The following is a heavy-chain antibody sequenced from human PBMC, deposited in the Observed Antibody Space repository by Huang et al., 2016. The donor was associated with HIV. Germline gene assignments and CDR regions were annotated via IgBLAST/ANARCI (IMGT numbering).Heavy chain of an antibody. CDR1: GFSISSYW. V-gene: IGHV3-74*01. Sequence: EVQLVESGGGLVQPGGSLRLSCAASGFSISSYWMHWVRQAPGKGLGLVSRINREGGSTSYADSVKGRFTSSRDNAKNTLYLQRNRLRAEDTAVYYCARDPRIQSWLNFFDYWGQGTLVSVSS. CDR3: ARDPRIQSWLNFFDY. D-gene: IGHD3-22*01. CDR2: INREGGST. J-gene: IGHJ4*02.